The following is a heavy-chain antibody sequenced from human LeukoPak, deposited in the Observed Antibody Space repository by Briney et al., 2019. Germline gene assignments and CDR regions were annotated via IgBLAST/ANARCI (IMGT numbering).Heavy chain of an antibody. CDR3: ARDTVTTYFDY. J-gene: IGHJ4*02. CDR2: IIPILGIA. V-gene: IGHV1-69*04. Sequence: ASVKVSCKASGGTFSSYAISWVRQAPGQGLEWMGRIIPILGIANYAQKFQGRVTITADKSTSTAYMELSSLRSEDTAVYYCARDTVTTYFDYWGQGTLVTVSS. CDR1: GGTFSSYA. D-gene: IGHD4-11*01.